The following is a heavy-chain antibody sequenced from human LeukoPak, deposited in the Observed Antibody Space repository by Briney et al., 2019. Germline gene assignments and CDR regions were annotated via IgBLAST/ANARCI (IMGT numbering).Heavy chain of an antibody. Sequence: APVKVSCKASGYTFTGYYMHWVRQAPGQGLEWMGRFIPFLDIPNTAQKFLGRVTFTADKSTSTAYMELSSLRPDDTAVYYCARSRSSGNYYGQEDSWGQGTLVAVSS. J-gene: IGHJ4*02. D-gene: IGHD1-26*01. V-gene: IGHV1-69*02. CDR3: ARSRSSGNYYGQEDS. CDR1: GYTFTGYY. CDR2: FIPFLDIP.